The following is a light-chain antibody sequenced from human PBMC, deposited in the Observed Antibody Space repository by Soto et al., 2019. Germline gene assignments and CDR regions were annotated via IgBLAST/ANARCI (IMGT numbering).Light chain of an antibody. Sequence: EIVLTHSPATLSFSPLEIATLSFSASQSVSSYLALYQQKPGQAPRLLIYDASNRATGIPARFSGSGSGTDFTLTISSLQSEDFTVYYCQKYNKWPLTFGQGTKVDIK. J-gene: IGKJ1*01. CDR1: QSVSSY. CDR3: QKYNKWPLT. V-gene: IGKV3-11*01. CDR2: DAS.